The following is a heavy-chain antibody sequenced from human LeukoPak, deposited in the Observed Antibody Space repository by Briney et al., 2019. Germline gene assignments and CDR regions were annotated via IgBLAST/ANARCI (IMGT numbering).Heavy chain of an antibody. CDR2: IYHSGST. D-gene: IGHD3-22*01. CDR1: GGSISSSNW. J-gene: IGHJ4*02. CDR3: ARVSGYYYDSSGYSYYFDY. V-gene: IGHV4-4*02. Sequence: SGTLSLTCAVSGGSISSSNWWSWVRQPPGKGLEWIGEIYHSGSTNYNPSLKSRVTISVDKSKNQFSLKLSSVTAADTAVYYCARVSGYYYDSSGYSYYFDYWAREPWSPSPQ.